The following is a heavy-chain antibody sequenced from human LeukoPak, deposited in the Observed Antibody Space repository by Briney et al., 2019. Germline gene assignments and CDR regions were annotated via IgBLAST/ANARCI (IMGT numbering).Heavy chain of an antibody. CDR3: AKGYGFTNWFDP. V-gene: IGHV3-23*01. Sequence: GGSLRLSCAASGFTFNRYGMSWVRQAPGKGLEWVSVISGNGGSIYYADSVKGRFTISRDNSKNTLYMQMNSLRAEDTAVYYCAKGYGFTNWFDPWGQGTLATVSS. CDR2: ISGNGGSI. J-gene: IGHJ5*02. CDR1: GFTFNRYG. D-gene: IGHD1-1*01.